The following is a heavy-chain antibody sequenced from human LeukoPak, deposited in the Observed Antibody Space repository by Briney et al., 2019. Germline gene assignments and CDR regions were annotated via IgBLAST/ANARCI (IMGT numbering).Heavy chain of an antibody. Sequence: ASVKVSCKASGYTFTSYAMHWVRQAPGQRLEWMGWINAGNGNTKYSQKFQGRVTITRDTSASTAYMELSSLRSEDTAVYYCARVLRGRSLCSGGSCYSGNAFDIWGQGTMVTVSS. CDR2: INAGNGNT. J-gene: IGHJ3*02. CDR3: ARVLRGRSLCSGGSCYSGNAFDI. V-gene: IGHV1-3*01. D-gene: IGHD2-15*01. CDR1: GYTFTSYA.